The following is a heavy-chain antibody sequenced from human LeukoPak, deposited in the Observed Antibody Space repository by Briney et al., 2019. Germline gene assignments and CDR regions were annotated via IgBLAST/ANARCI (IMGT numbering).Heavy chain of an antibody. D-gene: IGHD4-17*01. CDR3: AKDLPDYGDYIEGY. V-gene: IGHV3-23*01. CDR1: GFTFSSFG. CDR2: ISGSGGII. J-gene: IGHJ4*02. Sequence: GGSLRLSCAASGFTFSSFGMSWVRQAPGKGLEWVSTISGSGGIIDYADSVKGRFTFSRDNSRNMVYLQMNSLRAEDTAVYYFAKDLPDYGDYIEGYWGQGTLVTVSS.